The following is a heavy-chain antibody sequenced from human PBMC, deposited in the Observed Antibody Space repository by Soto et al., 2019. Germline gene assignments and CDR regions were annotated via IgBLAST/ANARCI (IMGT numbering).Heavy chain of an antibody. Sequence: PGGSLRLSCAASGFTFSDYYMSWIRQAPGKGLEWVSYISSSSSYTNYADSVKGRFTISRDNAKNSLYLQMNSLRAEDTAVYYCARGGVVTPGDFDYWGQGTLVTVSS. CDR2: ISSSSSYT. CDR1: GFTFSDYY. CDR3: ARGGVVTPGDFDY. J-gene: IGHJ4*02. D-gene: IGHD2-21*02. V-gene: IGHV3-11*06.